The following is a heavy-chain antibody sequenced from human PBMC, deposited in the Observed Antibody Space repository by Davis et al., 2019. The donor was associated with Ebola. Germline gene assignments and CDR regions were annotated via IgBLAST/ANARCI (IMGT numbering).Heavy chain of an antibody. Sequence: ASVKVSCRASGHTFGDYYMHWVRQAPGQGLEWMGRINPNNGGTNYAQKFQGRVTMTRDTSISTADMELSRLTSDDTAGYYCARERVRGVIRDYYYYGMDVWGKGTTVTVSS. V-gene: IGHV1-2*06. D-gene: IGHD3-10*01. CDR1: GHTFGDYY. J-gene: IGHJ6*04. CDR2: INPNNGGT. CDR3: ARERVRGVIRDYYYYGMDV.